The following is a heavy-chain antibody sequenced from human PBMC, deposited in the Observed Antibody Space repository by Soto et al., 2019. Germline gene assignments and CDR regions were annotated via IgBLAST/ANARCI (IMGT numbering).Heavy chain of an antibody. J-gene: IGHJ4*02. CDR2: IYYSGST. V-gene: IGHV4-31*03. CDR3: ARDRETYLDY. CDR1: GGSISSGGYY. D-gene: IGHD1-26*01. Sequence: PSETLSLTCTVSGGSISSGGYYWSWIRQHPGKGLEWIGYIYYSGSTYYNPSLKSRVTISVDTSKNQFSLKLSPVTAADTAVYYCARDRETYLDYWGQGTLVTGLL.